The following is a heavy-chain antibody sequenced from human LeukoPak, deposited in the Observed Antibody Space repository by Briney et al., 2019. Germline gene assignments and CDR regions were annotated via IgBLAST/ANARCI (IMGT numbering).Heavy chain of an antibody. D-gene: IGHD6-19*01. V-gene: IGHV3-43*02. CDR1: GFTFNAYA. Sequence: GGSLRLSCAASGFTFNAYAIHWVRQAPGKGLEWVSLVKGDGVTTDYANSVKGRFTVSKDNSKNSLYLQMSNLRTEDTALYYCVRDTGSGWDFDYWGQGTLVTVSS. J-gene: IGHJ4*02. CDR3: VRDTGSGWDFDY. CDR2: VKGDGVTT.